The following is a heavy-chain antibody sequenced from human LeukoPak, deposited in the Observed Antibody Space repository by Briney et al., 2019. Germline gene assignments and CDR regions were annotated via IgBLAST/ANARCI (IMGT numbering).Heavy chain of an antibody. CDR3: AREGYGGGQDFDV. Sequence: ASVKVSCKASGYTFTGYYMHWVRQAPGQGLEWMGWINPNNGGTNYAQKFQGRVTMTRDTSISTAYMDLSRLKSDDTAVYYCAREGYGGGQDFDVWGQGTTVTVSS. CDR2: INPNNGGT. J-gene: IGHJ6*02. V-gene: IGHV1-2*02. D-gene: IGHD1-26*01. CDR1: GYTFTGYY.